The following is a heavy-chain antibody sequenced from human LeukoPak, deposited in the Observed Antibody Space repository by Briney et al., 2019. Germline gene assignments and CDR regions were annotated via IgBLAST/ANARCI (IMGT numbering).Heavy chain of an antibody. Sequence: PGGSLRLSCAVSGFTFSSYGMHWVRQAPGKGLEWAAVIWYDGSNKYYADSVKGRFTISRDNSKNTLYLQMNSLRAEDTAVYYCARDRDGYNSNFDYWGQGTLVTVSS. CDR2: IWYDGSNK. V-gene: IGHV3-33*01. CDR3: ARDRDGYNSNFDY. D-gene: IGHD5-12*01. J-gene: IGHJ4*02. CDR1: GFTFSSYG.